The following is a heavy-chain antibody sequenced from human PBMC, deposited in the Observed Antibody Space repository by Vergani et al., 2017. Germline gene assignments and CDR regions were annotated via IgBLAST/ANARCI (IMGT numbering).Heavy chain of an antibody. Sequence: QVQLVQSGAEVKKPGASVKVSCKVSGYTLTELSMHWVRQAPGKGLEWMGGFDPEDGETIYAQKFKGRVTMTEDTSTDTAYMELSSLRSEDTAVYYCAASAYSGYDASGYYYGMDVWGQGTTVTVSS. D-gene: IGHD5-12*01. V-gene: IGHV1-24*01. CDR3: AASAYSGYDASGYYYGMDV. CDR2: FDPEDGET. CDR1: GYTLTELS. J-gene: IGHJ6*02.